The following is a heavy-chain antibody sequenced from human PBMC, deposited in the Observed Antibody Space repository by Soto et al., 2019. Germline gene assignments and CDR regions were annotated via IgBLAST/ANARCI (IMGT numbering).Heavy chain of an antibody. Sequence: GGSLRLSCAASGFTFSGYSMNWVRQAPGKGLEWVSSISSSSSYIYYADSVKGRFTISRDNAKNSLYLQMNSLRAEDTAVYYCARENGLLWFGELSEGSNWFDPWGQGTLVTVS. D-gene: IGHD3-10*01. CDR1: GFTFSGYS. CDR3: ARENGLLWFGELSEGSNWFDP. CDR2: ISSSSSYI. J-gene: IGHJ5*02. V-gene: IGHV3-21*01.